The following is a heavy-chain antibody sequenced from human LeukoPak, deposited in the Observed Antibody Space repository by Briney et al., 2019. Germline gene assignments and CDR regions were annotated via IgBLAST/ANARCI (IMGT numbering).Heavy chain of an antibody. CDR2: ISSSSSTI. CDR3: ASPVVILREREDAFDI. Sequence: PGGSLRLSCAASGFTFSSYSMNWVRQAPGKGLEWVSYISSSSSTIYYADSVKGRFTISRDNAKNSLYLQMNSLRAEDTAVYYCASPVVILREREDAFDIWGQGTMVTVSS. D-gene: IGHD3-9*01. CDR1: GFTFSSYS. V-gene: IGHV3-48*04. J-gene: IGHJ3*02.